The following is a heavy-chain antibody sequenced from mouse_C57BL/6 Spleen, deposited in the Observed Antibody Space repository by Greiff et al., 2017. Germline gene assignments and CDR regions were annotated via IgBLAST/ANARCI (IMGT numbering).Heavy chain of an antibody. V-gene: IGHV1-26*01. CDR1: GYTFTDYY. Sequence: VQLQQSGPELVKPGASVKISCKASGYTFTDYYMNWVKQSHGKSLEWIGDINPNNGGTSYNQKFKGKATLTVDKSSSTAYMELRSLTSEDSAVYYCARRNYDYDRDYFDYWGQGTTLTVSS. CDR2: INPNNGGT. D-gene: IGHD2-4*01. CDR3: ARRNYDYDRDYFDY. J-gene: IGHJ2*01.